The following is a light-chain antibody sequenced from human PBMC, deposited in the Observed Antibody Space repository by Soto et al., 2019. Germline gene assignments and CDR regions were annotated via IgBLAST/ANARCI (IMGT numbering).Light chain of an antibody. J-gene: IGLJ1*01. CDR3: AAWDDSLNGYV. Sequence: QSVLTQSPSASGTSGQRVTISCSGSSSNIGSNTVNWYHQLPGTAPKLLIYSDNQRPSGVPDRFSGSKSGTSASLAISGLQSEDEADYYCAAWDDSLNGYVFASGTKVTVL. CDR2: SDN. CDR1: SSNIGSNT. V-gene: IGLV1-44*01.